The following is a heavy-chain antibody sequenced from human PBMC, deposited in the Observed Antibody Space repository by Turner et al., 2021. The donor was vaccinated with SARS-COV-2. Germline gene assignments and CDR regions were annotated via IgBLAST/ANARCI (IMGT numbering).Heavy chain of an antibody. D-gene: IGHD2-8*02. J-gene: IGHJ6*02. V-gene: IGHV3-7*01. CDR1: GFNFISYW. Sequence: VQLVDSWGAFVQPVGSLIFSFAVSGFNFISYWMGWFRQATGKGLEWVANKKQEERETYSVESGKGRFSISRDNAKKSLSLQMNSLRIDDTAVYYCVRENWQVLQPGPYFHYYGVDVWGQGTTVTVSS. CDR3: VRENWQVLQPGPYFHYYGVDV. CDR2: KKQEERET.